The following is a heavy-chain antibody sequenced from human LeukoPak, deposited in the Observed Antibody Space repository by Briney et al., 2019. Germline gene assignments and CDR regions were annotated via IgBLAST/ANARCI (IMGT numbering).Heavy chain of an antibody. Sequence: GGSLRLSCAASGFTFSSYWMSWVRQAPGNGLEWVANIKQDGSEKYYVDSVKGRFTIPRDNAKNSLYLQMNSLRGEDTAVYYCARARILYYQGGNWFDPWGQGTLVSVSS. CDR1: GFTFSSYW. CDR3: ARARILYYQGGNWFDP. D-gene: IGHD2-8*01. J-gene: IGHJ5*02. V-gene: IGHV3-7*01. CDR2: IKQDGSEK.